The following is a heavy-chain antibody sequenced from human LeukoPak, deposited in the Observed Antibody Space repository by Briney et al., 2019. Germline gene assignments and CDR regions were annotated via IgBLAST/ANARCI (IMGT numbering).Heavy chain of an antibody. Sequence: SETLFLTCTVSGGSISSSSYYWGWIRQPPGKGLEWIGSIYYSGSTYYNPSLKSRVTISVDTSKIQFSLKLSSVTAADTAVYYCARPGGGSLDAFDIWGQGTMVTVSS. J-gene: IGHJ3*02. D-gene: IGHD1-26*01. V-gene: IGHV4-39*01. CDR3: ARPGGGSLDAFDI. CDR2: IYYSGST. CDR1: GGSISSSSYY.